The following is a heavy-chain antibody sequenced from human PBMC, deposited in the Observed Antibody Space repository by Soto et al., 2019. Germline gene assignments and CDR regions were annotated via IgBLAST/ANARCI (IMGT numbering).Heavy chain of an antibody. CDR2: ISSSSSYI. J-gene: IGHJ4*02. Sequence: KLGGSLRLSCAASGFTFSSYSMNWVRQAPGKGLEWVSSISSSSSYIYYADSVKGRFTISRDNAKNSLYLQMNSLRAEDTAVYYCASGWNFFDYWGQGPLVTVSS. V-gene: IGHV3-21*01. D-gene: IGHD6-19*01. CDR1: GFTFSSYS. CDR3: ASGWNFFDY.